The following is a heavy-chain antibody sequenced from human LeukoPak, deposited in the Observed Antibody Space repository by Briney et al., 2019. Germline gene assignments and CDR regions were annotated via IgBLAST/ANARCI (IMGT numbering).Heavy chain of an antibody. V-gene: IGHV4-30-4*08. CDR1: GGSISSGDYY. Sequence: SETLSLTCTLSGGSISSGDYYWSWIRQPPGKGLEWIGYIYYSGSTYYNPSLKSRVTISVDTSKNQFSLKLSSVTAADTAVYYCARDGSYCSSTSCYPGLDYWGQGTLVTVSS. J-gene: IGHJ4*02. CDR3: ARDGSYCSSTSCYPGLDY. CDR2: IYYSGST. D-gene: IGHD2-2*01.